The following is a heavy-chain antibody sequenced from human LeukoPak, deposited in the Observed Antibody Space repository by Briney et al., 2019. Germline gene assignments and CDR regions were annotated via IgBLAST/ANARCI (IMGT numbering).Heavy chain of an antibody. CDR1: GFTFSSYV. CDR3: AKGGIIVVVPAAMGDY. J-gene: IGHJ4*02. V-gene: IGHV3-23*01. D-gene: IGHD2-2*01. CDR2: ISGSGGST. Sequence: GGSLRLSCAASGFTFSSYVMSWVRQAPGKGLEWVSAISGSGGSTYDADSVKGRFTISRDNSKNTLYLQMNSLRAEDTAVYYCAKGGIIVVVPAAMGDYWGQGTLVTVSS.